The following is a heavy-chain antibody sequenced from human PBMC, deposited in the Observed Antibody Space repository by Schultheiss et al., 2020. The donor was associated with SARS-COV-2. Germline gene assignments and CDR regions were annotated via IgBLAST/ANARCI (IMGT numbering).Heavy chain of an antibody. CDR2: IYYSGST. D-gene: IGHD5-24*01. V-gene: IGHV4-59*01. Sequence: SETLSLTCTVSGGSISSYYWSWIRQPPGKGLEWIGYIYYSGSTNYNPSLKSRVTISVDTSKNQFSLKLSSVTAADTAVYYCARQGRDGYNADAFDIWGQGTMVTVSS. CDR1: GGSISSYY. J-gene: IGHJ3*02. CDR3: ARQGRDGYNADAFDI.